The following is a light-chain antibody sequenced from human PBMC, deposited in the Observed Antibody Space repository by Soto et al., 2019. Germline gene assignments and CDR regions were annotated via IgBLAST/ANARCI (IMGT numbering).Light chain of an antibody. CDR2: DVN. CDR1: SSDVGGYNY. J-gene: IGLJ1*01. CDR3: SSYAGSNNYV. V-gene: IGLV2-8*01. Sequence: QSALTQPASVSGSPGQSITISCTGTSSDVGGYNYVSWYQQHPGKAPKLMIYDVNKRPSGVPDRFSGSKSGNTASLTVSGLQAEDEADYYCSSYAGSNNYVFGTGTKVTVL.